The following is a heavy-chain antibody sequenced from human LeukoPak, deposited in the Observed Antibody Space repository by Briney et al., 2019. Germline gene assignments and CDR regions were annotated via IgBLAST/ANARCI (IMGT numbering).Heavy chain of an antibody. J-gene: IGHJ3*02. CDR3: ARDLTGFDAFDI. V-gene: IGHV3-21*01. CDR1: GFTFSDYR. D-gene: IGHD7-27*01. Sequence: GGSLRLSCAASGFTFSDYRMLWVRQAPGKGLEWVSSISSASTYIYYADSVKGRFAISRENAKNSLYLQLNSLRGEDTAMYYCARDLTGFDAFDIWGQGTMVTVSS. CDR2: ISSASTYI.